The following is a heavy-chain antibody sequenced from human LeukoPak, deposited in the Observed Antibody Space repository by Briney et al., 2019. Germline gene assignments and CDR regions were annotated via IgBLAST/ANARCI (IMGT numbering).Heavy chain of an antibody. D-gene: IGHD2-15*01. J-gene: IGHJ4*02. CDR1: GFTFGDFP. CDR3: TRGSGRFEY. Sequence: GGSLRLSCAGSGFTFGDFPLTRVRQAPGKGLEWVGYIRAKAYGGTTEYAASVKGRFTISRDDSKRIAYLQMNSPQTEDTGIYYCTRGSGRFEYWGQGALVTVSS. CDR2: IRAKAYGGTT. V-gene: IGHV3-49*04.